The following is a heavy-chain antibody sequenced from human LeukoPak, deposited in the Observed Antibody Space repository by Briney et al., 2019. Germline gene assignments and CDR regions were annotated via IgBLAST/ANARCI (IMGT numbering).Heavy chain of an antibody. J-gene: IGHJ4*02. CDR2: IYYSGST. D-gene: IGHD4-17*01. CDR1: GVSISSSSYY. V-gene: IGHV4-39*06. Sequence: SETLSLTCTVSGVSISSSSYYWGWIRQPPGKGLEWIGSIYYSGSTYYNPSLKSRVTISVDTSKNQFPLKLSSVTAANTAVYYCARLGDYGDYDDYWGQGTLVTVSS. CDR3: ARLGDYGDYDDY.